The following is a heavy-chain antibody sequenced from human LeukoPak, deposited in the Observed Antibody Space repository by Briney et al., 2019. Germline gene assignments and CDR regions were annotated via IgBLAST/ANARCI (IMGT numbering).Heavy chain of an antibody. V-gene: IGHV4-34*01. CDR2: INHSGST. CDR1: GGSFSGYY. J-gene: IGHJ4*02. Sequence: PSETLSLTCAVYGGSFSGYYWSWIRQPPGKGLEWIEEINHSGSTNYNPSLKSRVTISVDTSKNQFSLKLSSVTAADTAVYYCARGRVVVPAAIRDFDYWGQGTQVTVSS. CDR3: ARGRVVVPAAIRDFDY. D-gene: IGHD2-2*02.